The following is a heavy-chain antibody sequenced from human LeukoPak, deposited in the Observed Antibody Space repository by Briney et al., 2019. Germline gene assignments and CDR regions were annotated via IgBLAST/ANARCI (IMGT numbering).Heavy chain of an antibody. V-gene: IGHV3-30*02. CDR3: AKDLAYSSGWYYFDY. CDR1: GFTFSSYG. Sequence: PGGSLRLSCAAPGFTFSSYGMHWVRQAPGKGLEWVAFIRYDGSNKYYADSVKGRFTISRDNSKNTLYLQMNSLRAEDTAVYYCAKDLAYSSGWYYFDYWGQGTLVTVSS. CDR2: IRYDGSNK. J-gene: IGHJ4*02. D-gene: IGHD6-19*01.